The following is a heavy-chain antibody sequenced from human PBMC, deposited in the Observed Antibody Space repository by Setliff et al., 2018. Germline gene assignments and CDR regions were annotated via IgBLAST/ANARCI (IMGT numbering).Heavy chain of an antibody. CDR3: ATSDWYAAFDH. CDR2: IYNSDST. Sequence: GGSLRLSCAASGFIVSDKHMTWLRQAPGRGLEWVSVIYNSDSTYYADSVKGRFTISRDDSKNMVNLQMNSLRAEDTAVYYCATSDWYAAFDHWGQGTLVTVSS. CDR1: GFIVSDKH. D-gene: IGHD6-19*01. V-gene: IGHV3-53*01. J-gene: IGHJ4*02.